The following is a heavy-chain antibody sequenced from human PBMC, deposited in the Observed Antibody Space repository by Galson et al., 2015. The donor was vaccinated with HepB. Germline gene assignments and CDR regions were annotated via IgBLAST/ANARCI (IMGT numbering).Heavy chain of an antibody. V-gene: IGHV3-64*01. D-gene: IGHD3-22*01. J-gene: IGHJ2*01. Sequence: SLRLSCAASGFTFKNCAMHWVRQAPGKGLEYVSTISSNGGSTYYANSVKGRFTISRDNSKNTLYLQMGSLRAEDMAVYYCARTYYDSTGFSKNWYFDLWGRGTLVTVSS. CDR2: ISSNGGST. CDR3: ARTYYDSTGFSKNWYFDL. CDR1: GFTFKNCA.